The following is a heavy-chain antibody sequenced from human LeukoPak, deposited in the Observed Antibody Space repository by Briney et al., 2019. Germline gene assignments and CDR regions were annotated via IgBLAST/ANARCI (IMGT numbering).Heavy chain of an antibody. J-gene: IGHJ6*03. CDR2: INPNSGGT. D-gene: IGHD3-10*01. Sequence: ASVKVSCKASGYTFTGYYMHWVRQAPGQGLEWMGWINPNSGGTNYAQKFQGRVTMTRDTSISTAYMELSRLRSDDTAVYYCARDVWIGDGGVFYYYMDVWGKGTTVTVSS. CDR1: GYTFTGYY. CDR3: ARDVWIGDGGVFYYYMDV. V-gene: IGHV1-2*02.